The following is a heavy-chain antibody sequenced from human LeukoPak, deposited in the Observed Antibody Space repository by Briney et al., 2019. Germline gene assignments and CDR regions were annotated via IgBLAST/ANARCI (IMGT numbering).Heavy chain of an antibody. J-gene: IGHJ3*02. D-gene: IGHD4-11*01. V-gene: IGHV1-18*04. CDR1: ENTFTNYY. CDR3: ARHSNADAFDI. CDR2: ISAYNGNT. Sequence: GASVKVSCKASENTFTNYYMHWVRQAPGQGLEWMGWISAYNGNTNYAQNLQGRVTMTTDTSTSTAYMELRSLRSDDTAVYYCARHSNADAFDIWGQGTMVTVSS.